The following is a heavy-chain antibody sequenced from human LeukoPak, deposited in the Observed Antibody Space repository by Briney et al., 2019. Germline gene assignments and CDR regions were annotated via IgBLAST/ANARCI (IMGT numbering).Heavy chain of an antibody. Sequence: GESLKTSCKGSGYSFATYWIGWVRQMPGKGLEWMGIIYSGDSDIRYSPSFQGQVTISADKAISTAYLQWSSLKASDTAIYYCARQMSVAAADYWGQGTLVTVSS. J-gene: IGHJ4*02. CDR3: ARQMSVAAADY. CDR1: GYSFATYW. D-gene: IGHD6-13*01. CDR2: IYSGDSDI. V-gene: IGHV5-51*01.